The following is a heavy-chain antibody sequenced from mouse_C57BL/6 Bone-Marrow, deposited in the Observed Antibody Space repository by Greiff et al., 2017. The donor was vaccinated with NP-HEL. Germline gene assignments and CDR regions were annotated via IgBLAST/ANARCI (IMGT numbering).Heavy chain of an antibody. V-gene: IGHV1-63*01. Sequence: VQLQESGAELVRPGTSVTMSCKASGYTFTNYWIGWAKQRPGHGLEWIGDIYPGGGYTNYNEKFKGKATLTADKSSSTAYMQFSSLTSEDSAIYYCARLLRSYFDYWGQGTTLTVSS. J-gene: IGHJ2*01. D-gene: IGHD1-1*01. CDR3: ARLLRSYFDY. CDR2: IYPGGGYT. CDR1: GYTFTNYW.